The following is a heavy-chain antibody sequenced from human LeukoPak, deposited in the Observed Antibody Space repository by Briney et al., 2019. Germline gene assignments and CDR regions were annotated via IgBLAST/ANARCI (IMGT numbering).Heavy chain of an antibody. Sequence: TGGSLRLSCAASGFTFSDHYMDWVRQAPGKGLEWVGRTRNKAKSYTTEYAASVKGRFTISRDGSKSSLYLQMKSLKTEDTAVYYCTRVTTLTDYYYDYWGQGTLVTVSS. J-gene: IGHJ4*02. V-gene: IGHV3-72*01. D-gene: IGHD4-17*01. CDR3: TRVTTLTDYYYDY. CDR2: TRNKAKSYTT. CDR1: GFTFSDHY.